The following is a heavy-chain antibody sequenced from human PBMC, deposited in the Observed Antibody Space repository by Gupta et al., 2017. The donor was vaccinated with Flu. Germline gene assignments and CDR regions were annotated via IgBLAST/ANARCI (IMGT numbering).Heavy chain of an antibody. J-gene: IGHJ6*02. CDR1: GFPFSSYG. V-gene: IGHV3-30*18. D-gene: IGHD2-15*01. Sequence: QVQLVESGGGVVQPGRSLRLSCAASGFPFSSYGMHWVRQAPGKGLEWVAVISYDGSNKYYADSVKGRFTISRDNSKNTLYLQMNSLRAEDTAVYYCAKDLRGSGQSDYYYYGMDVWGQGTTVTVSS. CDR2: ISYDGSNK. CDR3: AKDLRGSGQSDYYYYGMDV.